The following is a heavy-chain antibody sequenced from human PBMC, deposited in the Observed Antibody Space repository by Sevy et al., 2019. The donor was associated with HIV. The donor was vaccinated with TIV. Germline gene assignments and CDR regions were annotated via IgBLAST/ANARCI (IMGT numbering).Heavy chain of an antibody. J-gene: IGHJ3*01. V-gene: IGHV3-21*01. D-gene: IGHD3-10*01. CDR3: ARPYGSGSWEAFDV. Sequence: GGSLRLSCTASGFSFSSYMMNWVRQAPGKGLEWVASISYSRNYIYYADSLKGRFTISRDNAKNSLFLQMNILRAEDTAVYYCARPYGSGSWEAFDVWGQGTMVTVSS. CDR1: GFSFSSYM. CDR2: ISYSRNYI.